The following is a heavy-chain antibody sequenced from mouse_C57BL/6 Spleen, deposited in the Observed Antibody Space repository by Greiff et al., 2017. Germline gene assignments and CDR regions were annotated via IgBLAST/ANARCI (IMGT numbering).Heavy chain of an antibody. CDR1: GYTFTSYT. V-gene: IGHV1-4*01. CDR3: ARRVGGTCYFDY. CDR2: INPSRGYT. D-gene: IGHD1-3*01. J-gene: IGHJ2*01. Sequence: VLPVESGAELVRPGASVKMSCTASGYTFTSYTMHWVQQRPGQGLEWIGYINPSRGYTKYNQKFKDKATLTADKSSSTVYMQLSRLTAEDSAVCYCARRVGGTCYFDYWGQGTTLTVSS.